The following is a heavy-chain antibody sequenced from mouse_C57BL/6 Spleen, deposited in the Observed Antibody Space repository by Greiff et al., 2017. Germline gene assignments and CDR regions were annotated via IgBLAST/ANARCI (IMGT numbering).Heavy chain of an antibody. CDR1: GYAFSSSW. D-gene: IGHD2-2*01. V-gene: IGHV1-82*01. CDR2: IYPGDGDT. J-gene: IGHJ3*01. Sequence: QVQLQQSGPELVKPGASVKISCKASGYAFSSSWMNWVKQRPGKGLEWIGRIYPGDGDTNYNGKFKGKATLTADKSSSTAYMQLSSLTSEDSAVYFCAGGRGYDGFAYWGQGTLVTVSA. CDR3: AGGRGYDGFAY.